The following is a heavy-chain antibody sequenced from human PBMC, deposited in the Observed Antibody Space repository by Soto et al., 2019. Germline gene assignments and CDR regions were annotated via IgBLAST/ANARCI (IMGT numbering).Heavy chain of an antibody. J-gene: IGHJ4*02. V-gene: IGHV3-48*02. CDR2: ISSSSSTI. D-gene: IGHD3-22*01. CDR1: GFTFSSYS. Sequence: PGGSLRLSCAASGFTFSSYSMNWVRQAPGKGLEWVSYISSSSSTIYYADSVKGRFTISRDNAKNSLYLQMNSLRDEDTAVYYCARDRAYYDKGFYYFDYWGQGTLVTVSS. CDR3: ARDRAYYDKGFYYFDY.